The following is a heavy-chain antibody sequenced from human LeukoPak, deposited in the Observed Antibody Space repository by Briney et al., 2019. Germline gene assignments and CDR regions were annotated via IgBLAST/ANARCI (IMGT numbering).Heavy chain of an antibody. CDR2: FYNNGNT. V-gene: IGHV4-59*01. Sequence: SETLSLTCTISGGSISSYHWSWIRQPPGKGLEWIGCFYNNGNTNYNPSLKSRVTISVDTSKNQFSLKLSSVTAADTAVYYCARAQGVWFGELLSGYNWFDPWGQGTLVTVSS. CDR3: ARAQGVWFGELLSGYNWFDP. D-gene: IGHD3-10*01. CDR1: GGSISSYH. J-gene: IGHJ5*02.